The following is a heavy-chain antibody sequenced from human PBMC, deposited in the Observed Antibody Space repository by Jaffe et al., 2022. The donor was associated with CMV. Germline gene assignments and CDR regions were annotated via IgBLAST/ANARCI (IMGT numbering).Heavy chain of an antibody. CDR2: ISGSGGST. D-gene: IGHD6-19*01. J-gene: IGHJ3*02. CDR3: AKDPAVAGTGGDAFDI. V-gene: IGHV3-23*04. Sequence: EVQLVESGGGLVQPGGSLRLSCAASGFTFSSYAMSWVRQAPGKGLEWVSAISGSGGSTYYADSVKGRFTISRDNSKNTLYLQMNSLRAEDTAVYYCAKDPAVAGTGGDAFDIWGQGTMVTVSS. CDR1: GFTFSSYA.